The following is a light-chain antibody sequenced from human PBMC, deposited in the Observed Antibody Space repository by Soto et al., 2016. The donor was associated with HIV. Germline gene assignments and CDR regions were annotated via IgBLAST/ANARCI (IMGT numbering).Light chain of an antibody. CDR2: LGS. Sequence: EIVMTQSPLSLPVTPGEPASMSCRSSQGLLHSNGFNYLVWYLQKPGQSPQLLIYLGSNRAAGVPDRFSGSGSGTDFTLKISRVEAEDVGVYYCMQALQTPKTFGQGTKVGNQT. CDR1: QGLLHSNGFNY. J-gene: IGKJ1*01. V-gene: IGKV2-28*01. CDR3: MQALQTPKT.